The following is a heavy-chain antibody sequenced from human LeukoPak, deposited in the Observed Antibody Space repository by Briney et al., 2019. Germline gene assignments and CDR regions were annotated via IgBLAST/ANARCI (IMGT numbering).Heavy chain of an antibody. CDR2: MSYDGSNK. D-gene: IGHD3-22*01. CDR1: GFTFSSYA. Sequence: GGSLRLSCAASGFTFSSYAMHWVRQAPGKGLEWVAVMSYDGSNKYYADSVKGRFTISRDNSKNTLYLQMNSLRAEDTAVYYCARARDSSGYYEYWGQGTLVTVSS. J-gene: IGHJ4*02. CDR3: ARARDSSGYYEY. V-gene: IGHV3-30-3*01.